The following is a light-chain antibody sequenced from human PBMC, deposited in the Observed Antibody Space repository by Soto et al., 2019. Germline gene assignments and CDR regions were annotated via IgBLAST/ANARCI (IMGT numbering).Light chain of an antibody. CDR1: RSVSNNY. CDR2: GAS. V-gene: IGKV3-20*01. J-gene: IGKJ1*01. CDR3: QQYGSSPPT. Sequence: EIVLTQSPGTLSLSPGERATLSCRASRSVSNNYVAWYQRKPGQAPRLLIYGASSRATDIPRSFSGSGSGTDFTLTITRLEPEDFAVYYCQQYGSSPPTFGQGTKVDSK.